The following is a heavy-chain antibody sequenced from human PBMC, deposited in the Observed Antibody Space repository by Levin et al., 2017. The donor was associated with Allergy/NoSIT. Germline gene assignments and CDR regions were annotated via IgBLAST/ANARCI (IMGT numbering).Heavy chain of an antibody. V-gene: IGHV3-48*03. Sequence: GGSLRLSCAASGFIFSSYEMNWVRRAPGRGLEWVSYISSTGGKIHYADSVKGRFTISRDYSKNSLYLQMNSLRVEDTAVYYCARPLTTLLIGYYYFDYWGQGTLVTVSS. CDR1: GFIFSSYE. D-gene: IGHD2/OR15-2a*01. CDR2: ISSTGGKI. CDR3: ARPLTTLLIGYYYFDY. J-gene: IGHJ4*01.